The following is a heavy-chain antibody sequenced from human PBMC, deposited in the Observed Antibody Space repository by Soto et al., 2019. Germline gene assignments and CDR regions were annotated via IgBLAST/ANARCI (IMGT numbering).Heavy chain of an antibody. D-gene: IGHD2-8*01. J-gene: IGHJ4*02. CDR2: IYYSGST. Sequence: SETLSLTCTVSGGSISSGDYYWSWIRQPPGKGLEWIGYIYYSGSTYYNPSLKSRVTISVDTSKNQFSLKLSSVTAADTAVYYCARDPTIGVYALWGQGTLVTVSS. CDR1: GGSISSGDYY. V-gene: IGHV4-30-4*01. CDR3: ARDPTIGVYAL.